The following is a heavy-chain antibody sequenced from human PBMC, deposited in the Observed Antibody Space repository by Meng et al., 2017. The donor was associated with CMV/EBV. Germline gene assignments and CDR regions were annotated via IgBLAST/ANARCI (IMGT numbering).Heavy chain of an antibody. D-gene: IGHD3-3*01. CDR1: GGSFSGYN. J-gene: IGHJ5*02. V-gene: IGHV4-34*01. Sequence: QRQPWGAGRLKPSEHLSLTCAVYGGSFSGYNWSWSRQPPGKGLEWIGEINHSGSTNYNPSLKSRVTISVDTSKNQFSLKLSSVTAADTAVYYCARGSRRLPRFNWFDPWGQGTLVTVSS. CDR3: ARGSRRLPRFNWFDP. CDR2: INHSGST.